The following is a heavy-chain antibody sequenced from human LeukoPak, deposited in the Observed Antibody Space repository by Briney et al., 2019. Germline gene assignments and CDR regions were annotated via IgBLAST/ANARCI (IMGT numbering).Heavy chain of an antibody. Sequence: GESLKISCKGSGYSFTSYWIGWVRQMPGKGLEWMGIIYPGDSDTRYSPSFQGQVTISADKSISTAYLQWSSLKASDTAMYYCARHLGYCSSTSCHRFDPWGQGTLVTVSS. CDR2: IYPGDSDT. D-gene: IGHD2-2*01. J-gene: IGHJ5*02. V-gene: IGHV5-51*01. CDR3: ARHLGYCSSTSCHRFDP. CDR1: GYSFTSYW.